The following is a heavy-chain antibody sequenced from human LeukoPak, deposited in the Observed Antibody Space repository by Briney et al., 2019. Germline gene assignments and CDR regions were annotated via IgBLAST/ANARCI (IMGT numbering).Heavy chain of an antibody. J-gene: IGHJ6*03. CDR3: ARFRSAVAGTYNYYYLDV. D-gene: IGHD6-19*01. Sequence: SETLSLTCSVSDGSISSYYWSWIRLPPGKGLEYIGYVSYSGTTNYNASLKRRLTISVDTSKNQISLRLSSVTAADTAVYYCARFRSAVAGTYNYYYLDVWGKGTTVTVSS. CDR2: VSYSGTT. V-gene: IGHV4-59*01. CDR1: DGSISSYY.